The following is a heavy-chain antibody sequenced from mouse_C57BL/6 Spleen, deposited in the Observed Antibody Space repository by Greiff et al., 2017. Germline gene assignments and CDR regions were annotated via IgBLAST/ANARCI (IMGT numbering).Heavy chain of an antibody. CDR3: ARESSGLGYFDY. CDR2: INYDGSST. D-gene: IGHD3-2*02. Sequence: EVHLVESEGGLVQPGSSMKLSCTASGFTFSDYYMAWVRQVPEKGLEWVANINYDGSSTYYLDSLKSRFIISRDNAKNILYLQMSSLKSEDTATYYCARESSGLGYFDYWGQGTTLTVSS. J-gene: IGHJ2*01. CDR1: GFTFSDYY. V-gene: IGHV5-16*01.